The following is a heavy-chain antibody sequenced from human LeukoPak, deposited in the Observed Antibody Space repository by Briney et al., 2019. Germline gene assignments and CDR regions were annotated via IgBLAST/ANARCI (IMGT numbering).Heavy chain of an antibody. Sequence: GGSLRLSCAASRFTFSSYGMHWVRQAPGKGLEWVAFIRYDGNNKYYVDSVKGRFTISRDISKNTLYLQMNSLRAEDTAVYYCAKDQGQAQGNYAFDIWGQGTMVTVSS. CDR1: RFTFSSYG. CDR3: AKDQGQAQGNYAFDI. CDR2: IRYDGNNK. D-gene: IGHD3-10*01. J-gene: IGHJ3*02. V-gene: IGHV3-30*02.